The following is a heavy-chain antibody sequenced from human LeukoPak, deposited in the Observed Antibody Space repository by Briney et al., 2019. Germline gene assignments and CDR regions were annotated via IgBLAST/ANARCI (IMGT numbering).Heavy chain of an antibody. D-gene: IGHD1-1*01. V-gene: IGHV5-51*01. J-gene: IGHJ4*02. CDR3: ARAWNFDY. CDR2: IYPGDSET. CDR1: GYTFTSYL. Sequence: GESLKISCEASGYTFTSYLIAWVRQMPGKGLEWMGIIYPGDSETRYSPSFQGQVTISVDKSISAAYLQWSSLKASDTAMYYCARAWNFDYWGQGTLVTVSS.